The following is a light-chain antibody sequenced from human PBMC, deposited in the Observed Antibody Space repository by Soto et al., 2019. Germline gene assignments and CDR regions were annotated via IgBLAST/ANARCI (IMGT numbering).Light chain of an antibody. CDR2: QAS. J-gene: IGKJ2*01. V-gene: IGKV1-5*03. Sequence: DIQMTQSPSTLSASVGDTVTINCRASQSISSWLAWYQQKPGKAPRLLMYQASTLESGVPSRFSGSGSGTEFTLTISSLQPDDFATYYCQQYSTYPYIFGQGTKVDIK. CDR3: QQYSTYPYI. CDR1: QSISSW.